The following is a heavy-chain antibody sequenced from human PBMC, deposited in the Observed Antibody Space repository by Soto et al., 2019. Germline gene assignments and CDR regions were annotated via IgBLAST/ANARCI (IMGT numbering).Heavy chain of an antibody. J-gene: IGHJ1*01. CDR1: GDNFINHF. CDR2: INPGDGGT. Sequence: QVQLVQSGADVRKPGASMKVSCTTSGDNFINHFIHWMRQAPGQVLEWMGLINPGDGGTRYAQKFQGRLTMTRETSTNTVYMDLSSLRSEDTAVYYCAPAVYAFGEYDISSVDTWGQGTVVTVSS. CDR3: APAVYAFGEYDISSVDT. D-gene: IGHD4-17*01. V-gene: IGHV1-46*01.